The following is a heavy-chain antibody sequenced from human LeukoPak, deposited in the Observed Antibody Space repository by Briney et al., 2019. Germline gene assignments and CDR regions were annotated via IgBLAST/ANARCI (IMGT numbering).Heavy chain of an antibody. J-gene: IGHJ4*02. Sequence: PGGSLRLSCAASGFTFSSYAMHWVRRAPGKGLEWVAVISYEVSNEYYADSVKGRFTISRDNSRNTLYLQMNNSLRAEDTAVYYCARDYYYDSGGYYSFDYWGQGTLLTVSS. CDR3: ARDYYYDSGGYYSFDY. D-gene: IGHD3-22*01. V-gene: IGHV3-30*04. CDR1: GFTFSSYA. CDR2: ISYEVSNE.